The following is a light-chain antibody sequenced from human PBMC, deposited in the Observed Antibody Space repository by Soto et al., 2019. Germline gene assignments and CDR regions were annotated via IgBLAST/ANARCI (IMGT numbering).Light chain of an antibody. CDR2: KAS. J-gene: IGKJ1*01. Sequence: DIQMTQSPSTLSASVGDRVIITCRASQSISSWLAWYQQKPGKAPKLLIYKASSLESGVPSRFSGSGSGTEFTLTISSLQPDDFATYYCHQYDSDPWTFGQGTKVESK. CDR1: QSISSW. V-gene: IGKV1-5*03. CDR3: HQYDSDPWT.